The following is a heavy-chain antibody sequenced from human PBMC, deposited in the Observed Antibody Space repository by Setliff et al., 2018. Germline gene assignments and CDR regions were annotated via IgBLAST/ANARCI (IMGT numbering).Heavy chain of an antibody. J-gene: IGHJ4*02. D-gene: IGHD3-22*01. CDR3: ARHRRDSSGNYFVGLYYFDY. V-gene: IGHV4-59*08. CDR1: GASISSYY. CDR2: IYYGGTT. Sequence: SEPLSLTCTVSGASISSYYWSWIRQPPGKGLEWIGYIYYGGTTNYNPSLKSRVSIPLDTSKSQFSLRLSSLTAADTAVYYCARHRRDSSGNYFVGLYYFDYWGQGTPVTVSS.